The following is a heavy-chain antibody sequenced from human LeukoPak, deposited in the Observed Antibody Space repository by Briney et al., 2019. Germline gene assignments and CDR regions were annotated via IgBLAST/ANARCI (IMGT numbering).Heavy chain of an antibody. Sequence: PGGSLRLSCEASGFTFSSFAMTWVRQAPGKGLEWVSSITGSHGRTYNTDSVKGRFTISRDNSQNTLYLQMNSLRAEDTAVYYCTKDSNGDYVGAFDPWGQGTLVTVSS. D-gene: IGHD4-17*01. V-gene: IGHV3-23*01. CDR1: GFTFSSFA. CDR3: TKDSNGDYVGAFDP. CDR2: ITGSHGRT. J-gene: IGHJ5*02.